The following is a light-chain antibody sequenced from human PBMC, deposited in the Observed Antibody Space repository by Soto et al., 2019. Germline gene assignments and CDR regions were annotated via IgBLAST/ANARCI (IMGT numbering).Light chain of an antibody. V-gene: IGKV1-39*01. CDR1: QSISSY. J-gene: IGKJ4*01. CDR2: AAS. Sequence: DIQMTQSPSSLSASVGDRVTITCRASQSISSYLNWYQQKPGKAPKFLIYAASSLQSGVPSRFSGSRSGTDFTLTISSLQPEDFETYFCQQTYSTPLTFGGGTKVDI. CDR3: QQTYSTPLT.